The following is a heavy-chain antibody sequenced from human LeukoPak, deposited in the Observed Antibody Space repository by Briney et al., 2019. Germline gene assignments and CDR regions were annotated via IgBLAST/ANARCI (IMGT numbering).Heavy chain of an antibody. Sequence: PSETLSLTCAVYGGSFSGYYWSWIRQPPGKGLEWIGEINHSGSTNYNPPPKSRVTISADTSKNQFSLKLSSVTAADTAVYYCARRGYLMDVWGKGTTVTVSS. D-gene: IGHD1-1*01. CDR1: GGSFSGYY. J-gene: IGHJ6*03. V-gene: IGHV4-34*01. CDR3: ARRGYLMDV. CDR2: INHSGST.